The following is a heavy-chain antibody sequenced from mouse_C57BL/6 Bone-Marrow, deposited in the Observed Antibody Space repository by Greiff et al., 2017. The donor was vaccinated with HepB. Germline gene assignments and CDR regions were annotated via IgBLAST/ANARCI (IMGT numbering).Heavy chain of an antibody. V-gene: IGHV6-3*01. D-gene: IGHD2-4*01. CDR3: TYYDYDGYYFDY. J-gene: IGHJ2*01. CDR2: IRLKSDNYAT. CDR1: GFTFSNYW. Sequence: DVKLQESGGGLVQPGGSMKLSCVASGFTFSNYWMNWVRQSPEKGLEWVAQIRLKSDNYATHYAESVKGRFTISRDDSKSSVYLQMNNLRAEDTGIYYCTYYDYDGYYFDYWGQGTTLTVSS.